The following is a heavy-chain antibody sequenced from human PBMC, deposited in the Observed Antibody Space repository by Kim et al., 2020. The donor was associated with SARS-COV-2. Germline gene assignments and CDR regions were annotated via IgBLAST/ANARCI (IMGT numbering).Heavy chain of an antibody. V-gene: IGHV4-4*07. J-gene: IGHJ3*02. Sequence: SETLSLTCSVSGGSISSYYWSWVRQPAGRGLEWIGRIYTIESTNYNPSLKSRVTMSLDTSKNQPSLKLASVTAADTAMYYCATSVAVAGDAFDIWGQGTMVTVSS. CDR1: GGSISSYY. CDR2: IYTIEST. CDR3: ATSVAVAGDAFDI. D-gene: IGHD6-19*01.